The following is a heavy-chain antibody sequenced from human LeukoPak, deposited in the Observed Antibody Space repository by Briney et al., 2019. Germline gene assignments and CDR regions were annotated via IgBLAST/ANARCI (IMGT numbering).Heavy chain of an antibody. CDR2: IYYSGST. Sequence: ASETLSLTCTVSGGSISSYYWSWIRQPPGKGLEWIGYIYYSGSTNYNPSIKSRVTISVDTSKNQFSLRLSSVTAADTAVYYCARHYYDSSGYSYDYWGQGTLVTVSS. CDR3: ARHYYDSSGYSYDY. D-gene: IGHD3-22*01. J-gene: IGHJ4*02. V-gene: IGHV4-59*08. CDR1: GGSISSYY.